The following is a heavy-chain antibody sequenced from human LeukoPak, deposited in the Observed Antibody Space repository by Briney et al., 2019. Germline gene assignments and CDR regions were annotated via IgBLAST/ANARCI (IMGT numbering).Heavy chain of an antibody. CDR2: INAGNGNT. CDR3: ARSTWLQRSYYLDY. D-gene: IGHD5-18*01. CDR1: GYTFTNYA. J-gene: IGHJ4*02. V-gene: IGHV1-3*01. Sequence: GASVKISCKASGYTFTNYAIHWVRQAPGQRLEWMGWINAGNGNTQYSQNFQARVTITRDTSASTAYVELGSLISEDTAVYYCARSTWLQRSYYLDYWGQGTLVTVSS.